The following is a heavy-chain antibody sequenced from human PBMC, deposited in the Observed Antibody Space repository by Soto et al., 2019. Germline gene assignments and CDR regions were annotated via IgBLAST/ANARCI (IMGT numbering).Heavy chain of an antibody. CDR3: GRLGGLCYSSNCYWGYIDY. V-gene: IGHV3-11*01. CDR2: ISTSGHTI. Sequence: GGSLRLSCAASGFTFSDYFMSWVRQTPGRGLEWISYISTSGHTIYADSVKGRFTISRDNAKNSLHLQMNSLRAEDTAVYYCGRLGGLCYSSNCYWGYIDYSGRGTLVTGSS. CDR1: GFTFSDYF. J-gene: IGHJ4*02. D-gene: IGHD2-15*01.